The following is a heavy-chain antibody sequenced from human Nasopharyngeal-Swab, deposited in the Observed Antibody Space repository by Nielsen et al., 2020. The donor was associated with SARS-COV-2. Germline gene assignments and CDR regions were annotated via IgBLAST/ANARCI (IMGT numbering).Heavy chain of an antibody. CDR2: IIPILGIA. D-gene: IGHD3-22*01. J-gene: IGHJ4*02. V-gene: IGHV1-69*02. Sequence: WVRQAPGQGLEWMGRIIPILGIANYAQKFQGRVTITADKSTSTAYMELSSLRSEDTAMYYCARQSYYYDSSGYFFYWGQGTLVTVSS. CDR3: ARQSYYYDSSGYFFY.